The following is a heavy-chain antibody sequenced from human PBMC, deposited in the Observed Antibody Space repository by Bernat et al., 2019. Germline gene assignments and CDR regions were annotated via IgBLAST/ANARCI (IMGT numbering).Heavy chain of an antibody. V-gene: IGHV3-23*01. D-gene: IGHD4/OR15-4a*01. CDR3: AKDGLRVSAYWYFDL. CDR1: GFTFSFFA. J-gene: IGHJ2*01. CDR2: ISSTCDRT. Sequence: EVQLLESGGGLVQPGGSLRLSCSAAGFTFSFFAMGWVRQAPGKGLEWVSAISSTCDRTDYADSVKGRFSVSRDNAKNTLYLQMNSLRAEDTAIYYCAKDGLRVSAYWYFDLWGRGALVAVST.